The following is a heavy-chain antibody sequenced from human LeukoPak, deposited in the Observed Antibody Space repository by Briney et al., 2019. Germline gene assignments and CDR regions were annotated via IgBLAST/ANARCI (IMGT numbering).Heavy chain of an antibody. D-gene: IGHD3-22*01. J-gene: IGHJ4*02. CDR3: ARGWDYYDSSGYYGPTPTKAFDY. V-gene: IGHV7-4-1*02. CDR2: INTNTGNP. CDR1: GYTFTSYA. Sequence: ASVKVSCKASGYTFTSYAMNWVRQAPGQGLEWMGWINTNTGNPTYAQGFTGRFVFSLDTSVSTAYLQISSLKAEDTAVYYRARGWDYYDSSGYYGPTPTKAFDYWGQGTLVTVSS.